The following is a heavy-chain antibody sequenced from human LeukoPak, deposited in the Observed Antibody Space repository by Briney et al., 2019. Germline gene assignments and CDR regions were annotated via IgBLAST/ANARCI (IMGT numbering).Heavy chain of an antibody. CDR3: ARGTGGYSYGFNYYYYMDV. Sequence: SETLSLTCAVYGGSFSGYYWSWIRQPPGKGLEWIGEINHSGSTNYNPSLKSRVTISVDTSKNQFSLKLSSVTAADTAVYYCARGTGGYSYGFNYYYYMDVWGQGTLVTVSS. D-gene: IGHD5-18*01. J-gene: IGHJ6*03. V-gene: IGHV4-34*01. CDR2: INHSGST. CDR1: GGSFSGYY.